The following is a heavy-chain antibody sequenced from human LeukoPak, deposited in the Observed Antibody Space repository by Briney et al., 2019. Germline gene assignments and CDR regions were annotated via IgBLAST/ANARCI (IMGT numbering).Heavy chain of an antibody. CDR2: INPNSGGT. V-gene: IGHV1-2*02. J-gene: IGHJ4*02. D-gene: IGHD3-3*01. Sequence: ASVKVSCKASGYTFTSYYMHWVRQAPGQGLEWMGWINPNSGGTNYAQKFQGRVTMARDTSISTAYMELSRLRSDDTAVYYCARADDFWSGLANTLGYWGQGTLVTVSS. CDR3: ARADDFWSGLANTLGY. CDR1: GYTFTSYY.